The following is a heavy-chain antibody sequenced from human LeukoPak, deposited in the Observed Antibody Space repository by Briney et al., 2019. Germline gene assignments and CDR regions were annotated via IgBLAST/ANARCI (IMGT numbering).Heavy chain of an antibody. Sequence: SETLSLTCAVYGGSFSGYYWSWIRQPPGKGLEWIGEINHSGSTNYNPSLKSRVTISVDTSKNQFSLKLSSVTAADTAVYYCARGQYSSSWDFDYWGQGTLVTVSS. V-gene: IGHV4-34*01. CDR1: GGSFSGYY. J-gene: IGHJ4*02. CDR2: INHSGST. CDR3: ARGQYSSSWDFDY. D-gene: IGHD6-13*01.